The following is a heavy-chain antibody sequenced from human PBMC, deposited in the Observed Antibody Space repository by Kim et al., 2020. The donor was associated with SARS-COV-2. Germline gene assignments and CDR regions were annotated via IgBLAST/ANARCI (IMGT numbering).Heavy chain of an antibody. CDR2: VSGGGGNT. D-gene: IGHD3-22*01. CDR1: GFTFSNYV. V-gene: IGHV3-23*01. J-gene: IGHJ4*02. CDR3: AKGGDSSGYYYRYGD. Sequence: GGSLRLSCAASGFTFSNYVMTWVRQAPGKGLEWVSAVSGGGGNTYYADSVKGRFTISRDNSKNTLYLQMNSLRADDTAVYYCAKGGDSSGYYYRYGDWGQGTLVTVSS.